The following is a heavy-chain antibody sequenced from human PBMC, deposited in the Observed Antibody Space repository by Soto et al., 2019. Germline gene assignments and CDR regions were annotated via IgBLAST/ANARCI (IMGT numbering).Heavy chain of an antibody. CDR2: IYYSGST. J-gene: IGHJ6*03. V-gene: IGHV4-39*07. CDR1: GGSISSSSYY. Sequence: SETLSLTCTVSGGSISSSSYYWGWIRQPPGKGLEWIGSIYYSGSTNYNPSLKSRVTISVDTSKNQFSLKLSSVTAADTAVYYCARAVAGWKIYYYYYMDVWGKGTTVTVSS. D-gene: IGHD2-15*01. CDR3: ARAVAGWKIYYYYYMDV.